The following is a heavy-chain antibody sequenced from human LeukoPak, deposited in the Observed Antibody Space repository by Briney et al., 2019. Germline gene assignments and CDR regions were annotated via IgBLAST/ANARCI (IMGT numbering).Heavy chain of an antibody. CDR1: GFTFSSYW. Sequence: GGSLRLSCVASGFTFSSYWMHWVRQAPGKGLVWVSRINSDGSSTSYADSVKGRFTISRDNAKNTLYLQMNSLRAEDTAVYYCARAGLSYYYDSSGYWGRGYFDYWGQGTLVTVSS. CDR3: ARAGLSYYYDSSGYWGRGYFDY. CDR2: INSDGSST. D-gene: IGHD3-22*01. V-gene: IGHV3-74*01. J-gene: IGHJ4*02.